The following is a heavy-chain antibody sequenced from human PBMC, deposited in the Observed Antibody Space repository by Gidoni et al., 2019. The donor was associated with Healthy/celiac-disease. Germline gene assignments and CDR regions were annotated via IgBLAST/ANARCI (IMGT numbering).Heavy chain of an antibody. CDR3: ARLYYDSSCYYNFDY. J-gene: IGHJ4*02. Sequence: EVQLVKCGAEVKKPGECQRNAWKGAGYSCTSYWISWVRQMPGKGLELMGGIDPTDSYTHYSPSFQGPVTISAAKSIRTASLQLSSLKASDTAMYYCARLYYDSSCYYNFDYWGQGTLVTVSS. D-gene: IGHD3-22*01. CDR1: GYSCTSYW. V-gene: IGHV5-10-1*03. CDR2: IDPTDSYT.